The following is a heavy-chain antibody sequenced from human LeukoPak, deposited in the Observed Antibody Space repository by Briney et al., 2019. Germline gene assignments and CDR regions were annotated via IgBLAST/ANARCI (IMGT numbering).Heavy chain of an antibody. Sequence: SQTLSLTCTVSGGSISSGDYYWSWIRQPPGKGLEWIGYIYYSGSTYYNPSLKSRVTISVDTSKNQFSLKLSSVTAADTAVYYCARYYDILTAQGALDIWGQGTMVTVSS. CDR2: IYYSGST. CDR1: GGSISSGDYY. V-gene: IGHV4-30-4*01. J-gene: IGHJ3*02. D-gene: IGHD3-9*01. CDR3: ARYYDILTAQGALDI.